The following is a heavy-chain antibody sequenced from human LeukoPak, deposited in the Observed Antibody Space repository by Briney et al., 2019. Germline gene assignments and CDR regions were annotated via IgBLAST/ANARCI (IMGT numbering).Heavy chain of an antibody. J-gene: IGHJ4*02. Sequence: KPSETLSLTCAVSGGSISSGGYSWSWIRQPPGKGLEWIGYIYHSGSTYYNPSLKSRVTISVDRSKNQFSLKLSSVTAADTAVYYCARGPGSSGHSFYYFDYWGQGTLVTVSS. CDR1: GGSISSGGYS. CDR3: ARGPGSSGHSFYYFDY. CDR2: IYHSGST. V-gene: IGHV4-30-2*01. D-gene: IGHD6-19*01.